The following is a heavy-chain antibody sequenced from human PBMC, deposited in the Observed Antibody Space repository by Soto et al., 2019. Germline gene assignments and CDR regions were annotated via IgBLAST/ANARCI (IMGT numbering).Heavy chain of an antibody. D-gene: IGHD2-15*01. CDR3: ARERTVVMTGDGYFDL. J-gene: IGHJ2*01. Sequence: QVQLQESGPGLVKPSQTLSLTCTVSGGSISSGGYYWSWIRQHPGKGLEWIGYIYYSGSTYYNPSLKSRLTIPVDTSKSQFSLKLISVTAADTAVYYCARERTVVMTGDGYFDLWGRGTLVTVSS. CDR1: GGSISSGGYY. V-gene: IGHV4-31*03. CDR2: IYYSGST.